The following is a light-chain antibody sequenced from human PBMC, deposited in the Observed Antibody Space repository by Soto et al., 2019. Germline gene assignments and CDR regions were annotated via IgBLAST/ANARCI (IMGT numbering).Light chain of an antibody. V-gene: IGKV3-20*01. CDR1: QSVMSNY. J-gene: IGKJ1*01. CDR2: GAS. Sequence: EVVLTQSPGSLSLSPGERATLSCRASQSVMSNYLSWYQQKPGQPPRLLIYGASSRATGIPDRFSGSGSRTDFTLTISRLEPEDFAVYYCQQFGASLTWTFGQGTKVEIK. CDR3: QQFGASLTWT.